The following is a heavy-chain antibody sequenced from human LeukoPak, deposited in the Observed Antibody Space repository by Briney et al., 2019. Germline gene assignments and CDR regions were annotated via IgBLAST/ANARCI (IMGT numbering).Heavy chain of an antibody. CDR3: AKLGYCSSTSYYEVGY. CDR1: GFTFSSYG. CDR2: IRYDGSNK. J-gene: IGHJ4*02. V-gene: IGHV3-30*02. Sequence: GGSLRLSCAASGFTFSSYGMHWVRQAPGKGLEWVAFIRYDGSNKYYADSVKGRFTISRDNSKNTLYLQMNSLRAEDTAVYYRAKLGYCSSTSYYEVGYWGQGTLVTVSS. D-gene: IGHD2-2*01.